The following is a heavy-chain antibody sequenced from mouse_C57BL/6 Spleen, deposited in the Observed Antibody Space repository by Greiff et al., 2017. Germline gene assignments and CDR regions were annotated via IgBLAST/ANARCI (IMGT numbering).Heavy chain of an antibody. V-gene: IGHV1-62-2*01. J-gene: IGHJ3*01. D-gene: IGHD2-1*01. CDR3: ARDEDGGIYYGSPWFAY. Sequence: VQLQQSGAELVKPGASVKLSCKASGYTFTEYTIHWVKQRSVQGLEWIGWFYPASGRIKYNEKFKDKATLTADKSSSTVYMGLSRLTSVDSAVYFCARDEDGGIYYGSPWFAYWGQGTLVTVSA. CDR2: FYPASGRI. CDR1: GYTFTEYT.